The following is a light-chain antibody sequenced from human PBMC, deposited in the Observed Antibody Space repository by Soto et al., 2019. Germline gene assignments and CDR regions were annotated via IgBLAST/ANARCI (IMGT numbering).Light chain of an antibody. J-gene: IGLJ1*01. V-gene: IGLV2-14*01. CDR1: SSDVGAYNY. CDR3: SSYTSSSTLGYV. Sequence: QSVLTQPASVSGSPGQSITISCTGSSSDVGAYNYVSWYQQHPGKAPKLMIYEVSNRPSGVSNRFSGSKSGNTASLTISGLQAEDEADYYCSSYTSSSTLGYVFGTGTKVTVL. CDR2: EVS.